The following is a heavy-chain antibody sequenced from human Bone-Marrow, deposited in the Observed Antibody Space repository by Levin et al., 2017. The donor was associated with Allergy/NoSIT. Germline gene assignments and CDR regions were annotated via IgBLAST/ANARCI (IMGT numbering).Heavy chain of an antibody. V-gene: IGHV4-59*13. CDR2: VFYKGNT. Sequence: SETLSLTCTVSGGSINNNYWNWIRHLPGKGLEWIGFVFYKGNTNYNPSLESRVTIEVDTSKNQFSLKFSSVTAADTAVYYCAKSASGSYWYFDLWGRGMLVSVSS. CDR1: GGSINNNY. CDR3: AKSASGSYWYFDL. D-gene: IGHD7-27*01. J-gene: IGHJ2*01.